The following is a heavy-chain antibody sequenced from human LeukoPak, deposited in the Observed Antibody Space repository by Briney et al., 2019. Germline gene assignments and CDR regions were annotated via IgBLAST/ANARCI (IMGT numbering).Heavy chain of an antibody. J-gene: IGHJ4*02. CDR3: AKAEGAIILTGYYPFDY. CDR1: GFTVSSNY. D-gene: IGHD3-9*01. CDR2: ISYDGSNK. Sequence: GGSLRLSCTASGFTVSSNYMSWVRQAPGKGLEWVAVISYDGSNKYYADSVKGRFTISRDKSKNTLYLQMNSLRAEDTAVYYCAKAEGAIILTGYYPFDYWGQGTLVTVSS. V-gene: IGHV3-30*18.